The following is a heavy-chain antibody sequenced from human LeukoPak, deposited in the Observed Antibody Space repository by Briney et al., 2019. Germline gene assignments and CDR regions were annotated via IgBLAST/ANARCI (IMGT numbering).Heavy chain of an antibody. CDR1: GFTFSSYA. CDR3: AKDLIGGIWYIVGATRLQY. CDR2: ISGSGGST. Sequence: GGSLRLSCAASGFTFSSYAMSWVRQAPGKGLEWVSAISGSGGSTYYADSVKGRFTISRDNSKNTLYLQMNSLRAEDTAVYYCAKDLIGGIWYIVGATRLQYWGQGTLVTVSS. D-gene: IGHD1-26*01. V-gene: IGHV3-23*01. J-gene: IGHJ4*02.